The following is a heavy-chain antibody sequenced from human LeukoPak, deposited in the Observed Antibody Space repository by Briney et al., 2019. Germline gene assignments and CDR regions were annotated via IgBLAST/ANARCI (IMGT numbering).Heavy chain of an antibody. D-gene: IGHD3-9*01. J-gene: IGHJ4*02. V-gene: IGHV1-24*01. CDR1: GYTLTELS. CDR3: ATDKCTGCRGRYFR. Sequence: ASVKVSCKVSGYTLTELSMHWVRQAPGKGLEWMGGFDPEDGETIYAQKFQGRVTMTEGTSTDTAYMELSSLRSEDTAVYYCATDKCTGCRGRYFRWGQGTLVTVSS. CDR2: FDPEDGET.